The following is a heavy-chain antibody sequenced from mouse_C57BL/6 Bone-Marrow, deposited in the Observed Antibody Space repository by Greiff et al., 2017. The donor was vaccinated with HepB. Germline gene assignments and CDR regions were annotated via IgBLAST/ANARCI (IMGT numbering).Heavy chain of an antibody. CDR1: GYAFSSSW. CDR3: ARSYDYDGYWYFDV. Sequence: QVQLQQSGPELVKPGASVKISCKASGYAFSSSWMNWVKQRPGKGLEWIGRIYPGDGDTNYNGKFKGKATLTADKSSSTAYMPLSSLTSEDSAVYFCARSYDYDGYWYFDVWGTGTTVTVSS. D-gene: IGHD2-4*01. V-gene: IGHV1-82*01. J-gene: IGHJ1*03. CDR2: IYPGDGDT.